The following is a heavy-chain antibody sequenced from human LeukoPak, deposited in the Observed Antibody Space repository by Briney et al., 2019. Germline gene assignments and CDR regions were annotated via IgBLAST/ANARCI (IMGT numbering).Heavy chain of an antibody. CDR3: ARELTMIVVAHAFDI. V-gene: IGHV1-2*02. D-gene: IGHD3-22*01. J-gene: IGHJ3*02. Sequence: ASVKVSCKASGYTFTGCYMHWVRQAPGQGLEWMGWINPNSGGTNYAQKFQGRVTMTRDTSISTAYMELSRLRSDDTAVYYCARELTMIVVAHAFDIWGQGTMVTVSS. CDR1: GYTFTGCY. CDR2: INPNSGGT.